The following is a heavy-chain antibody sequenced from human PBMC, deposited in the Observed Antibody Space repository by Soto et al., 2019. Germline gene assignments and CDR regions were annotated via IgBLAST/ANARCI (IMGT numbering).Heavy chain of an antibody. Sequence: QVPLQESGPGLVKPSQTLSLTCTVSGGSINGGRYYWNWIRQHPGKGLEWIGYIYDSGTIDYNPSLKSRVIISEDTSKNQFSLSLISVTAADTAVYYCARDRGFGMDAWGQGTMVIVSS. CDR1: GGSINGGRYY. J-gene: IGHJ6*02. CDR2: IYDSGTI. CDR3: ARDRGFGMDA. V-gene: IGHV4-31*03.